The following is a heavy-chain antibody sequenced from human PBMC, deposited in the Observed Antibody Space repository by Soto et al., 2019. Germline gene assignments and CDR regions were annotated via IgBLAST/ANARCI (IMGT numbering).Heavy chain of an antibody. CDR1: VGSMSNGNYY. CDR3: AKNETTRPWFAP. V-gene: IGHV4-31*03. D-gene: IGHD1-1*01. CDR2: IYYIGTT. J-gene: IGHJ5*02. Sequence: NPSESLSLTCTVPVGSMSNGNYYWSWILQLPGKGLEWIGNIYYIGTTSYNPSLKSRVTMSIDTSKNQFSLKLRSVVAADTAMYYCAKNETTRPWFAPWGQGTLVTVSS.